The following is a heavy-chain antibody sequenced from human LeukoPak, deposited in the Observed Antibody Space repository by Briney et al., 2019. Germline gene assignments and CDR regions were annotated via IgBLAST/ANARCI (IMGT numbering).Heavy chain of an antibody. CDR2: INPNSGGT. CDR3: ARDNSVGGIAWWFDP. J-gene: IGHJ5*02. Sequence: GASVKVSCKASGYTFTGYYMHWVRQAPGQGLEWMGWINPNSGGTNYAQKFQGRVTMTRDTSISTDYMELSSLTSEDTAVYYCARDNSVGGIAWWFDPWGQGTLVTVSS. V-gene: IGHV1-2*02. CDR1: GYTFTGYY. D-gene: IGHD1-26*01.